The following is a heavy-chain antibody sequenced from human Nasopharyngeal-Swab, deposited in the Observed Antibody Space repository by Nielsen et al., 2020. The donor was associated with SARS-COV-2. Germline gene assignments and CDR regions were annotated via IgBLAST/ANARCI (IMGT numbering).Heavy chain of an antibody. CDR1: GYTFTNNF. CDR3: ARGYSYGLAY. Sequence: ASVKVSCKASGYTFTNNFMHWVRQAPGQGLEWMGMSNPSGGSTGYAQNFQGSVTVTRDTSTSTVYMALSSLSSEDTAVYYCARGYSYGLAYWGQGTLVTVSP. D-gene: IGHD5-18*01. CDR2: SNPSGGST. J-gene: IGHJ4*02. V-gene: IGHV1-46*01.